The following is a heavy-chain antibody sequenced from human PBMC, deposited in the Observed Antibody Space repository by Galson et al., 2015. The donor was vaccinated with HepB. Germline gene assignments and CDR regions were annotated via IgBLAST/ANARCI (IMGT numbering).Heavy chain of an antibody. CDR3: AKVLNRIQLWLLPS. CDR2: IRYDGSNK. D-gene: IGHD5-18*01. J-gene: IGHJ4*02. CDR1: GFTFSNYG. V-gene: IGHV3-30*02. Sequence: SLRLSCAASGFTFSNYGMHWVRQAPGKGLEWVAFIRYDGSNKYYADSVKGRFTISRDNSKNTLYLQMDSLRAEDTAVYYCAKVLNRIQLWLLPSWGQGILVSVSS.